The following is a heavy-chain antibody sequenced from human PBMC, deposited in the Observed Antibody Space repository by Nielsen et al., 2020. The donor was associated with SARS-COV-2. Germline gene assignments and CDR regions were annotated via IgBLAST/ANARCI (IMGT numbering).Heavy chain of an antibody. CDR2: ISYDGSNK. D-gene: IGHD4-17*01. Sequence: GESLKISCAASGFTFSSYAMHWVRQAPGKGLEWVAVISYDGSNKYYADSVKGRFTISRDNSKNTLYLQMNSLRAEDTAVYYCARPGLRDAFDIWGQGTMVTVSS. CDR3: ARPGLRDAFDI. CDR1: GFTFSSYA. V-gene: IGHV3-30-3*01. J-gene: IGHJ3*02.